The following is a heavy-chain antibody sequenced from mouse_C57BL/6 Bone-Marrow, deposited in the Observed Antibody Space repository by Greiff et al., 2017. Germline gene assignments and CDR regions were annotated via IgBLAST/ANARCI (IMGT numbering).Heavy chain of an antibody. CDR3: ARTRYYYGSPWFAY. CDR1: GYTFTSYG. Sequence: QVQLQQSGAELARPGASVKLSCKASGYTFTSYGISWVKQRTGQGLEWIGEIYPRSGNTYYNEKFKGKATLTADKSSSTAYMELRSLSSEDSAVYFGARTRYYYGSPWFAYWGQGTLVTVSA. V-gene: IGHV1-81*01. D-gene: IGHD1-1*01. J-gene: IGHJ3*01. CDR2: IYPRSGNT.